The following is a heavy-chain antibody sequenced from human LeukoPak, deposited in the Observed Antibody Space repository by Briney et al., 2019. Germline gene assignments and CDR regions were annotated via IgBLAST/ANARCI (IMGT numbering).Heavy chain of an antibody. CDR1: GGSFSGYS. D-gene: IGHD2-2*02. CDR2: VNHGGST. Sequence: PSETLSLTCAVYGGSFSGYSWSWIRQPPGKGLEWNGEVNHGGSTNYNPSLKSRVTISVDTSKNRFSLNLSSVTAADTAVYYCARGRRSRYCSGTSCYTATPNWFDPWGQGTLVTVSS. J-gene: IGHJ5*02. CDR3: ARGRRSRYCSGTSCYTATPNWFDP. V-gene: IGHV4-34*01.